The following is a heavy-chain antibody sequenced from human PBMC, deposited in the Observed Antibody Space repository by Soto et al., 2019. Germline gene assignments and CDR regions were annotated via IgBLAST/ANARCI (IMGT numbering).Heavy chain of an antibody. CDR3: TKSSTGYGGAL. CDR1: GGSISNYY. V-gene: IGHV4-59*12. CDR2: IHYSGST. D-gene: IGHD3-16*01. J-gene: IGHJ4*02. Sequence: QVQLQESGPGLVKPSETLSLTCTVSGGSISNYYWTWMRQPPGKGLEWTGHIHYSGSTNYNPSLKSRVTISIDTSKHQFSLNLSSVTAADTAVYYCTKSSTGYGGALWGQGTLVTVSS.